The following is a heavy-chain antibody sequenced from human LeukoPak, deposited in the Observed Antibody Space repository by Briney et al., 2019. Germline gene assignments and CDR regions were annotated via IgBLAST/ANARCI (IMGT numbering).Heavy chain of an antibody. V-gene: IGHV4-59*08. J-gene: IGHJ6*03. Sequence: PSETLSLTCTVSGGPISSYYWSWIRQPPGKGLEWIGYIYYSGSTNYNPSLKSRVTISVDTSKNQFSLKLSSVTAADTAVYYCARSYYYDSSGYYYYYYYYMDVWGKGTTVTVSS. CDR2: IYYSGST. D-gene: IGHD3-22*01. CDR3: ARSYYYDSSGYYYYYYYYMDV. CDR1: GGPISSYY.